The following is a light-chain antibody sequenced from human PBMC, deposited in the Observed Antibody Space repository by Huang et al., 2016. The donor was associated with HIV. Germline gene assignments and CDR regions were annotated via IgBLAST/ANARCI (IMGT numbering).Light chain of an antibody. CDR3: QQYDTFPYI. CDR1: QSIRTW. V-gene: IGKV1-5*01. J-gene: IGKJ2*01. Sequence: DIQMTQSPSTLSASVEDRVTITCRASQSIRTWLAWYQQKPGKAPKRLIYDASSLEGGVPSRFSGSGSGTEFTLTISSLQPDDFASYYCQQYDTFPYIFGQGTKLEIK. CDR2: DAS.